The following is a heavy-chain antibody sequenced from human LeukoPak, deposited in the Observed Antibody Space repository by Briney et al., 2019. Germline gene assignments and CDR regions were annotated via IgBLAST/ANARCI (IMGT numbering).Heavy chain of an antibody. J-gene: IGHJ4*02. CDR2: ISWNSGSI. V-gene: IGHV3-9*01. Sequence: GGSLRLSCAASGFTFDDYAMHWVRQAPGKGLEWVSGISWNSGSIGYADSVKGRFTISRDNAKNSLYLQMNSLRAEDTALYYCAKDPGAVVVITTYFDYWGQGTLVTVSS. CDR1: GFTFDDYA. D-gene: IGHD3-22*01. CDR3: AKDPGAVVVITTYFDY.